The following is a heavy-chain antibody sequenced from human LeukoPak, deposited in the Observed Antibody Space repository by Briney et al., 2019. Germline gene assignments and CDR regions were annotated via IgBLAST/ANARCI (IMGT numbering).Heavy chain of an antibody. CDR3: ARVNPTLAAAGYPSYYGMDV. V-gene: IGHV4-59*01. CDR2: IYYSGST. D-gene: IGHD6-13*01. Sequence: SETLSLTCTVSGGSISSYYWCWIRQPPGKGLEWIGYIYYSGSTNYNPSLKSRVTISVDTSKNQFSLKLSFVTAADTAVYYCARVNPTLAAAGYPSYYGMDVWGQGTTVTVSS. J-gene: IGHJ6*02. CDR1: GGSISSYY.